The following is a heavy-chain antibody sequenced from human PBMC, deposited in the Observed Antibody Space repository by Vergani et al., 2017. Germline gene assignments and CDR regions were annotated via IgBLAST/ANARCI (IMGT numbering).Heavy chain of an antibody. D-gene: IGHD2-21*02. V-gene: IGHV4-59*01. J-gene: IGHJ3*02. Sequence: QVQLQESGPGLVKPSETLSLTCTVSGGSISSYYWSWIRQPQGKGLEWSGYSYYSGSTNYNPSLKSRVTISVDTSKNQFSLKLSSVTAADTAVYYCARNPYCGGDCYSDAFDIWGQGTMVTVSS. CDR2: SYYSGST. CDR3: ARNPYCGGDCYSDAFDI. CDR1: GGSISSYY.